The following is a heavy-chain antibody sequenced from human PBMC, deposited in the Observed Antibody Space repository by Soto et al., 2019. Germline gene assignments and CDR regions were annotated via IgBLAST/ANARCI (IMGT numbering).Heavy chain of an antibody. CDR3: ARHWSGYHFDY. V-gene: IGHV1-46*01. CDR2: INPSGGST. D-gene: IGHD3-3*01. CDR1: GYTFTNYY. J-gene: IGHJ4*02. Sequence: ASVKVSCKASGYTFTNYYMHWVRQAPGQGLEWMGIINPSGGSTSYAQKFQGRVTMTRDTSTSTVYMELSSLRSEDTAVYYCARHWSGYHFDYWGQGTLVTVSS.